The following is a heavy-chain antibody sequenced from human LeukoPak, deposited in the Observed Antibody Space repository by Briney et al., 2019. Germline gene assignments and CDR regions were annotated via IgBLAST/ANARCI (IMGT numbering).Heavy chain of an antibody. CDR1: GFTFNNYW. CDR2: INSDGSST. J-gene: IGHJ5*02. V-gene: IGHV3-74*01. Sequence: GGSLRLSCAASGFTFNNYWMHWVRQAPGKGLVWVSRINSDGSSTGYADSVKGRFTISRDNAKNMLYLQMNSLRGEDTAVYYCARENFDPWGQGTLVTVSS. CDR3: ARENFDP.